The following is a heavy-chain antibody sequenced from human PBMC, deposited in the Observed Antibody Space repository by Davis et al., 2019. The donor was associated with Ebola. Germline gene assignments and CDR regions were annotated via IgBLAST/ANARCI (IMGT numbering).Heavy chain of an antibody. CDR2: IYYSGST. V-gene: IGHV4-39*07. J-gene: IGHJ6*03. CDR1: GGSISSSSYY. Sequence: PSETLSLTCTVSGGSISSSSYYWGWIRQPPGKGLEWIGSIYYSGSTYYNPSLKSRVTISVDTSKNQFSLKLSSVTAADTAVYYCARSGGRTRGYYYYMDVWGKGTTVTVSS. CDR3: ARSGGRTRGYYYYMDV. D-gene: IGHD3-16*01.